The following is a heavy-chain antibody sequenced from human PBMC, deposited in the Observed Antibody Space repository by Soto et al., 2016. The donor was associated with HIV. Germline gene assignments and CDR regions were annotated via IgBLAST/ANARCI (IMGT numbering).Heavy chain of an antibody. V-gene: IGHV1-2*02. CDR2: INPNSGGT. Sequence: QVQLVQSGAEVKKPGASVKVSCKASGYTFTGYYMHWVRQAPGQGLEWMGWINPNSGGTNYAQKFQGRVTMTRDTSISTAYMELSRLRSDDTAVYYCARDPHYGGNLWPFDYWGQGTLVTVSS. CDR3: ARDPHYGGNLWPFDY. CDR1: GYTFTGYY. J-gene: IGHJ4*02. D-gene: IGHD4-17*01.